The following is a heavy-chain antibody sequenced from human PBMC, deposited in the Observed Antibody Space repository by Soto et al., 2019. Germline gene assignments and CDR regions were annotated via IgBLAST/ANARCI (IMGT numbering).Heavy chain of an antibody. Sequence: GGSLRLSCAASGFTFSGYAMSWVRQAPGKGLVWVSSITMSADGTYYTDSVKGRFTISRDSSKNTVFLQMNSLRAEDTAIYYCTRTLANFDYWGQGILVTVSS. CDR2: ITMSADGT. CDR1: GFTFSGYA. J-gene: IGHJ4*02. V-gene: IGHV3-23*01. CDR3: TRTLANFDY.